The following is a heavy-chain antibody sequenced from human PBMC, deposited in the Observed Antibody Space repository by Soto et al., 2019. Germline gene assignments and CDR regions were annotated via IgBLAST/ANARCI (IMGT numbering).Heavy chain of an antibody. V-gene: IGHV3-30*18. CDR2: ISYDGSNK. J-gene: IGHJ3*02. CDR1: GFTVSSYG. D-gene: IGHD3-22*01. Sequence: PGGSLRLSCAASGFTVSSYGMHGVRQAPGKGLEWVAVISYDGSNKYYADSVEGRFTISRDNSKNTLYLQMNSLRAEDTAVYYCAKDRTYYYASLSDALDIWGQGTMVTLSS. CDR3: AKDRTYYYASLSDALDI.